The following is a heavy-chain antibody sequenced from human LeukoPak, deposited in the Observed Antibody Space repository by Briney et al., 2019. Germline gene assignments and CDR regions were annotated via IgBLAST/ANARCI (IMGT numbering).Heavy chain of an antibody. V-gene: IGHV1-2*02. CDR1: GYTFTGYY. CDR2: IYPNSGGT. Sequence: ASVKVSCKASGYTFTGYYMHWVRQAPGQGLEWMGWIYPNSGGTNYAQKFQGGVTMTRDTSISTAYMELSRLRSDDTAVYYCARDGYGDYLEYFDSWGQGTLVTVSS. J-gene: IGHJ4*02. CDR3: ARDGYGDYLEYFDS. D-gene: IGHD4-17*01.